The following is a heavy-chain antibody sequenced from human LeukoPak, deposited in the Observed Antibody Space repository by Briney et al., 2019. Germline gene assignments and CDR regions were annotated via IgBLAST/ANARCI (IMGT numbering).Heavy chain of an antibody. V-gene: IGHV4-30-4*07. CDR1: GGSISSGGYS. D-gene: IGHD6-13*01. J-gene: IGHJ5*02. CDR3: ARAAGGKLPYNWFAP. CDR2: IYYSGST. Sequence: PSETLSLTCAVSGGSISSGGYSWSWIRQPPGKGLEWIGYIYYSGSTYYNPSLKSRVTISVDTSNNLFSLKLSSVTPAATAVYYCARAAGGKLPYNWFAPWGQEPWSPSPQ.